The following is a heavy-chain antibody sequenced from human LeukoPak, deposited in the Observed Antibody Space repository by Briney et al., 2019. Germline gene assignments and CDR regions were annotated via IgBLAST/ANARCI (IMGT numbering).Heavy chain of an antibody. CDR3: AREGARRDGYNSGLDY. J-gene: IGHJ4*02. V-gene: IGHV3-30*01. Sequence: PGRSLRLSRAASGFTFSSYVMHWVRQARGKGLEWVAVILFDGSNKYYADSVKGRFTISRDNSKNTLYLQVNSLRAEDTAVYYCAREGARRDGYNSGLDYWGQGTLVTVSS. CDR1: GFTFSSYV. CDR2: ILFDGSNK. D-gene: IGHD5-24*01.